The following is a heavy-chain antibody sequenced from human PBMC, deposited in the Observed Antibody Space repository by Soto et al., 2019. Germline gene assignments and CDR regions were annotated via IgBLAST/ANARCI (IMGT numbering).Heavy chain of an antibody. V-gene: IGHV1-18*01. CDR3: ARPGTCGGDCYEGFDY. D-gene: IGHD2-21*02. CDR1: GYTFTSYG. CDR2: ISAYNGNT. Sequence: ASVKVSCKASGYTFTSYGISWVRQAPGQGLEWMGWISAYNGNTNYAQKLQGRVTMTTDTSTSTAYMELRSLRSDDTAVYYCARPGTCGGDCYEGFDYCGQGTLVTVSS. J-gene: IGHJ4*02.